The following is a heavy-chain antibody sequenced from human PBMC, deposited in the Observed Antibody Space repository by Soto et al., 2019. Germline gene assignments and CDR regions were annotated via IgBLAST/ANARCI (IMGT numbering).Heavy chain of an antibody. CDR2: IKQDGSEK. CDR3: ARGGYFDSSNYLAY. J-gene: IGHJ4*02. CDR1: GFTFSSYW. Sequence: PGGSLRLSCAASGFTFSSYWMSWVRQAPGKGLEWVANIKQDGSEKYYVDSAKGRFTISRDNAKNSLYLQMNSLRAEDTAVYYCARGGYFDSSNYLAYWGLGTLVTVSS. D-gene: IGHD3-22*01. V-gene: IGHV3-7*01.